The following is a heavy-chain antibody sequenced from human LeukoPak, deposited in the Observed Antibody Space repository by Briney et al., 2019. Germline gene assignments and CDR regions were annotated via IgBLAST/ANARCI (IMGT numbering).Heavy chain of an antibody. CDR3: AREGPTDAFDI. Sequence: GGSLRLSCAASGFTFSSYWMSWVRQAPGKGLEWVANIKQDGSEKYYVDSVKGRFTISRDNAKNSLYLQMNRLRAEDTAVYYCAREGPTDAFDIWGQGTMVTVSS. CDR2: IKQDGSEK. J-gene: IGHJ3*02. CDR1: GFTFSSYW. V-gene: IGHV3-7*01.